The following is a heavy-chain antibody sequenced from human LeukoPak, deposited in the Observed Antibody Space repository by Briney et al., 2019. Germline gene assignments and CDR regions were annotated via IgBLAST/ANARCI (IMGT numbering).Heavy chain of an antibody. Sequence: ASVKVSCKASGGTFSSYAISWVRQAPGQGLEWMGRIIPILGIANYAQKFQGRVTITADKSTSTAYMELSSLRSEDTAVYYCAQGDIVATGASDIWGQGTMVTVSS. J-gene: IGHJ3*02. CDR3: AQGDIVATGASDI. CDR1: GGTFSSYA. CDR2: IIPILGIA. D-gene: IGHD5-12*01. V-gene: IGHV1-69*04.